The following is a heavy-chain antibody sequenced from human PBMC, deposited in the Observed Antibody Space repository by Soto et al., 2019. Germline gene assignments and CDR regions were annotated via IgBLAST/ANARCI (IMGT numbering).Heavy chain of an antibody. V-gene: IGHV1-69*01. D-gene: IGHD3-16*01. Sequence: QVQLVQSGAEVKKPGSSVKVSCQSSGGTFSSYSINWVRQAPGQGLEWMGEIITIVGTENYAKKFKGRVTINADDSTSTAYMELSSLRSEDTAVYYCARDGGSYAGGIDYWGHGTLVTVSS. CDR2: IITIVGTE. J-gene: IGHJ4*01. CDR3: ARDGGSYAGGIDY. CDR1: GGTFSSYS.